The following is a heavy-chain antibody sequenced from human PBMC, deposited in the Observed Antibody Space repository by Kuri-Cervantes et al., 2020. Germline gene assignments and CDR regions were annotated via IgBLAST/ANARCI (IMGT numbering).Heavy chain of an antibody. Sequence: SETLSLTCTVSGGSISSYYWSWIRQPAGKGLEWIGYIYYSGSTYYNPSLKSRVTISVDTSKNQFSLKLSSVTAADTAVYYCARVPMGYYYYGMDVWGQGTTVTVSS. CDR2: IYYSGST. CDR1: GGSISSYY. V-gene: IGHV4-59*06. D-gene: IGHD2-8*01. J-gene: IGHJ6*02. CDR3: ARVPMGYYYYGMDV.